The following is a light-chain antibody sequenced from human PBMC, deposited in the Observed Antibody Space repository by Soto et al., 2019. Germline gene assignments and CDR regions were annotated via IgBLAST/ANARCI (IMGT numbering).Light chain of an antibody. V-gene: IGLV2-14*01. CDR2: EVS. CDR1: SGDIGIYKF. J-gene: IGLJ3*02. CDR3: TSYTRRSTWL. Sequence: QSALTQPASVSGSLGQSITISCTGTSGDIGIYKFVSWFQQHPGKASKLMIYEVSNRPSGVSNRVSASKSGNTASLTISGLQAEYEADYYFTSYTRRSTWLFSGGTEL.